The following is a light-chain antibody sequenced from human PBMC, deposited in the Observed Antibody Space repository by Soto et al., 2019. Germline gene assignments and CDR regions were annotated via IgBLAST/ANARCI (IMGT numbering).Light chain of an antibody. J-gene: IGLJ1*01. CDR3: SSYSRTNTLV. Sequence: QSALTQPASVSGSPGQSITISCTGTSSDVGDYPYVSWYQQHPGKVPKLIIYEVTNRPSGVPSRFSGSKSENTASLTISGLQAEDEADYCCSSYSRTNTLVFGSGTKVPVL. CDR2: EVT. CDR1: SSDVGDYPY. V-gene: IGLV2-14*01.